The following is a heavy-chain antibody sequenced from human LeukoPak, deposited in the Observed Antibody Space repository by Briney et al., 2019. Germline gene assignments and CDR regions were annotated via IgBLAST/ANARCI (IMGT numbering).Heavy chain of an antibody. CDR3: ARHGVYSSGINYYYYYYMDV. CDR1: GGSFSGYY. V-gene: IGHV4-34*01. CDR2: INHSGST. D-gene: IGHD6-19*01. J-gene: IGHJ6*03. Sequence: SETLSLTCAVYGGSFSGYYWSWIRQPPGKGLEWIGEINHSGSTNYNPSLKSRVTISVDTSKNQFSLKLSSVTAADTAVYYCARHGVYSSGINYYYYYYMDVWGKGTTVTISS.